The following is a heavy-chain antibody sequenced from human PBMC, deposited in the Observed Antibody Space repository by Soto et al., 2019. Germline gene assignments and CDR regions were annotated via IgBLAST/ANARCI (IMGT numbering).Heavy chain of an antibody. Sequence: PGASLKISCAVSGFRFRDYWMSWVRQAPGKGLEWVSTISSNSAYIYYTDALRGRFTISRDNAKNSLHLQMNSLRAEDTAVYYCTRDASRDSSARGWFDPWGPGTLVTVSS. CDR1: GFRFRDYW. V-gene: IGHV3-21*01. J-gene: IGHJ5*02. D-gene: IGHD6-13*01. CDR3: TRDASRDSSARGWFDP. CDR2: ISSNSAYI.